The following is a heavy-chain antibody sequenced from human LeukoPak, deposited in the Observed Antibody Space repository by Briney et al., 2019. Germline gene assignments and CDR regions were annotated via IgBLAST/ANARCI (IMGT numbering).Heavy chain of an antibody. D-gene: IGHD5-12*01. CDR3: AGKVATTLGLDC. J-gene: IGHJ4*02. V-gene: IGHV3-30*03. CDR2: ISYDGSNK. Sequence: GGSLRLFCAASGFTFSSYGMHWVRRAPGKGLEWVAVISYDGSNKYYADSVKGRCTISRDNSKNTLYLQMNSLRGEDTAVYYCAGKVATTLGLDCWGQGTLVTVSS. CDR1: GFTFSSYG.